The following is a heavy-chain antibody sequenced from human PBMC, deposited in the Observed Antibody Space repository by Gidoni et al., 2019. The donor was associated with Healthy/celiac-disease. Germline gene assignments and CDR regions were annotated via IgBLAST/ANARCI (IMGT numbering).Heavy chain of an antibody. V-gene: IGHV3-11*06. CDR1: GFTFRDYY. J-gene: IGHJ3*02. Sequence: QVQLVESGGGLVKPGGSLRLSCAASGFTFRDYYMRWIRQAPGKGLEWVSYISSSSSYTNYADSVKGRFTISRDNAKNSLYLQMNSLRAEDTAVYYCARDVRDIVVVVANDAFDIWGQGTMVTVSS. D-gene: IGHD2-15*01. CDR2: ISSSSSYT. CDR3: ARDVRDIVVVVANDAFDI.